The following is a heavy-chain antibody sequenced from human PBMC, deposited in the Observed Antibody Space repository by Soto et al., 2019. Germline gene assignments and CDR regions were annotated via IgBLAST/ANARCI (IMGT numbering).Heavy chain of an antibody. CDR3: ARVGYSYGLNFDY. J-gene: IGHJ4*02. D-gene: IGHD5-18*01. CDR2: IYYSGST. V-gene: IGHV4-59*01. CDR1: GGSISSYY. Sequence: CTVSGGSISSYYWSWIRQPPGKGLEWIGYIYYSGSTNYNPSLKSRVTISVDTSKNQFSLKLSSVTAADTAVYYCARVGYSYGLNFDYWGQGALVTVSS.